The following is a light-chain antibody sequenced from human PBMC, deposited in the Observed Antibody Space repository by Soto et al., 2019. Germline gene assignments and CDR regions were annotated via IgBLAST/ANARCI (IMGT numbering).Light chain of an antibody. CDR1: SSDVGAYKF. CDR3: SSYAGNSNYV. Sequence: QSALTQPPSASGSPGQSVTISCTGTSSDVGAYKFVSWYQQNPGKAPKLTIYDVTKRPTGVPDRFSGSKSGNTASLTVSGLQAEDEADYYCSSYAGNSNYVFGSGTKVTVL. J-gene: IGLJ1*01. CDR2: DVT. V-gene: IGLV2-8*01.